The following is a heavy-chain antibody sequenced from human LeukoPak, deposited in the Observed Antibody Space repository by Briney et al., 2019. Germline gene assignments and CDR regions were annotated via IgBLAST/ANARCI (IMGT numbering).Heavy chain of an antibody. D-gene: IGHD2-21*02. CDR1: GGSISSYY. CDR2: IYTSGST. J-gene: IGHJ4*02. CDR3: ARYDCGGDCYLDY. V-gene: IGHV4-4*07. Sequence: SSETLSLTCTVSGGSISSYYWSWIRQPAGKGLEWNGRIYTSGSTNYNPSLKSRVTISVDKSKNQFSLKLSSVTAADTAVYYCARYDCGGDCYLDYWGQGTLVTASS.